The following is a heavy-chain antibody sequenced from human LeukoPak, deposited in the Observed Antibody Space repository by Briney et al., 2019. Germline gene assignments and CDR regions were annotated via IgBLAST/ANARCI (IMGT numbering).Heavy chain of an antibody. CDR3: ARDLFQGYYYGSGTEIGI. V-gene: IGHV1-69*04. D-gene: IGHD3-10*01. Sequence: GASVKVSCKASGGTFSSYAISWVRQAPGQGLEWMGRIIPILGIANYAQKFQGRVTITADKSTSTAYMELSSLRSEDTAVYYCARDLFQGYYYGSGTEIGIWGQGTLVTVSS. CDR2: IIPILGIA. CDR1: GGTFSSYA. J-gene: IGHJ4*02.